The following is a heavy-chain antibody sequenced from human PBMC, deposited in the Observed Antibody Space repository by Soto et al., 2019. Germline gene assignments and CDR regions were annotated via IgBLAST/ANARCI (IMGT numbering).Heavy chain of an antibody. D-gene: IGHD6-13*01. J-gene: IGHJ6*02. CDR2: ISAYNGNT. V-gene: IGHV1-18*01. Sequence: GASVKVSCKASGYTFTSYGISWVRQAPGQGLEWMGWISAYNGNTNYAQKLQGRVTMTTDTSTSTAYMELRSLRSDDTAVYYCARERSAAGWCADYYYYYGMDVWGQGTTVTVSS. CDR1: GYTFTSYG. CDR3: ARERSAAGWCADYYYYYGMDV.